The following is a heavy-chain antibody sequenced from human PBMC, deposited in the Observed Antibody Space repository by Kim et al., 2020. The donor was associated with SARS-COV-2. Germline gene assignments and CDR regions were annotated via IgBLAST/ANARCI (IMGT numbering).Heavy chain of an antibody. CDR2: IRSKATSYDT. J-gene: IGHJ3*02. CDR1: GFTFSGST. CDR3: TRVNPRADGWYDGFDI. D-gene: IGHD6-19*01. Sequence: GGSLRLSCAASGFTFSGSTVHWVRQAPGKGLEWVGRIRSKATSYDTAYAASVKNRFTIARDDSKNTEYLKMNSLKTEDTAVYYCTRVNPRADGWYDGFDILGQGTTVTVSS. V-gene: IGHV3-73*01.